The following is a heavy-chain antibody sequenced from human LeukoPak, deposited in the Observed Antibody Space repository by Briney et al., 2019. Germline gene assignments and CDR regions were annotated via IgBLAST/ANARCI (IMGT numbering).Heavy chain of an antibody. CDR1: GFTFSGYA. Sequence: GGSLRLSCAASGFTFSGYAMCWVRQAPGKGLEWVSAISGSGGSTYYADSVKGRFTISRDNSKNTLYLQMNSLRAEDTAVYYCARSVRDGYNWFDYWGQGTLVTVSS. CDR3: ARSVRDGYNWFDY. J-gene: IGHJ4*02. D-gene: IGHD5-24*01. V-gene: IGHV3-23*01. CDR2: ISGSGGST.